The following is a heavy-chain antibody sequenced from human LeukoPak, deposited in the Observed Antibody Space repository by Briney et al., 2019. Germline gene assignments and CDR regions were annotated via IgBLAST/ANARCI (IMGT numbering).Heavy chain of an antibody. CDR2: ISYDGSNK. CDR1: GFTFSSYA. V-gene: IGHV3-30-3*01. J-gene: IGHJ4*02. D-gene: IGHD3-22*01. Sequence: GGSLRLSCAASGFTFSSYAMHWVRQAPGKGLEWVAVISYDGSNKYYADSVKGRFTISRDNSKNTLYLQMNSLRAEDTAVYYCASDSSGYYYRNYWGQGTLVTVSS. CDR3: ASDSSGYYYRNY.